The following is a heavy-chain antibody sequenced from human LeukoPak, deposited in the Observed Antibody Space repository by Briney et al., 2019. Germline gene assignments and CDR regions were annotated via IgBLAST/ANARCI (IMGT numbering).Heavy chain of an antibody. CDR3: ARCSRTYYYDSSGPSTAPGDY. J-gene: IGHJ4*02. V-gene: IGHV3-11*04. CDR1: GFTFLDYY. D-gene: IGHD3-22*01. Sequence: PGGSLRLSCAASGFTFLDYYMSWIRQAPGKGLEWVSYISSSGTTIYYADSVKGRFTISRDNSKNTLYLQMNSLRAEDTAVYYCARCSRTYYYDSSGPSTAPGDYWGQGTLVTVSS. CDR2: ISSSGTTI.